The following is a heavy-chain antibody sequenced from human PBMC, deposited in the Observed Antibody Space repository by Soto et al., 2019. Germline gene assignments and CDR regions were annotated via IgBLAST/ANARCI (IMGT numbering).Heavy chain of an antibody. Sequence: SETLSLTCTVSGGSISSSSYYWGWIRQPPGKGLEWIGYIHNSGSTKYNPSLKSRVTISVDTSKNHFSLKLSSVTAADTSMYYCARFRFSSGWYDYFDYWGQGTLVTVSS. J-gene: IGHJ4*02. D-gene: IGHD6-19*01. CDR1: GGSISSSSYY. V-gene: IGHV4-61*03. CDR3: ARFRFSSGWYDYFDY. CDR2: IHNSGST.